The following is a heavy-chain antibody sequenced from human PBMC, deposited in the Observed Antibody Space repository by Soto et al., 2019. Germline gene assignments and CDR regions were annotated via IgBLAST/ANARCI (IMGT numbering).Heavy chain of an antibody. CDR1: GFTFSDHG. D-gene: IGHD3-16*01. CDR2: IWYDGSNK. V-gene: IGHV3-33*01. J-gene: IGHJ4*02. CDR3: ARWGDDKKLSH. Sequence: GGSLRLSCAASGFTFSDHGMHWVCQAPGKGLEWVAVIWYDGSNKYYADSVKGRFTISRDNPKNTLYLQMNSLRAEDTAVYYCARWGDDKKLSHWGQGTLVTVSS.